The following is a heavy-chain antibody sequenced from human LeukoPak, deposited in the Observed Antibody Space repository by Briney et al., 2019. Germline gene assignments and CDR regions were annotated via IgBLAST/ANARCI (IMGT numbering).Heavy chain of an antibody. CDR3: ARSKSSSWYVGPQIYYFDY. J-gene: IGHJ4*02. Sequence: SETLSLTCTVSGGSISSSSYYWGWIRQPPGKGLEWIGSIYYSGSTYYNPSLKSRVTISVDTSKNQFSLKLSSVTAADTAVYYCARSKSSSWYVGPQIYYFDYWGQGTLVTVSS. V-gene: IGHV4-39*01. CDR2: IYYSGST. D-gene: IGHD6-13*01. CDR1: GGSISSSSYY.